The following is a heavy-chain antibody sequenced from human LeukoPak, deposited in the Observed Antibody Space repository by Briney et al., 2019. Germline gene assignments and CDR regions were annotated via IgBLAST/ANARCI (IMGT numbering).Heavy chain of an antibody. V-gene: IGHV3-48*04. CDR2: ISSSSSTI. Sequence: PGGSLRLSCAASGFTFSSYSMNWVRQAPGKGLEWVSYISSSSSTIYYADSVKGRFTISRDNAKNSLDLQMNSLRAEDTAVYYCARDPSYDSSGSLLIDYWGQGTLVTVSS. CDR3: ARDPSYDSSGSLLIDY. D-gene: IGHD3-22*01. CDR1: GFTFSSYS. J-gene: IGHJ4*02.